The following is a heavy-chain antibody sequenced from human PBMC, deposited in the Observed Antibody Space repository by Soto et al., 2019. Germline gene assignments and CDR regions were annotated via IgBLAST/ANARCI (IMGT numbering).Heavy chain of an antibody. CDR1: GFTFSSYW. CDR2: IKSDGSDT. CDR3: VRVAYGDLGG. D-gene: IGHD4-17*01. V-gene: IGHV3-74*01. Sequence: EVQLVESGGGLVQPGGSLRLSCAASGFTFSSYWMHWVRQAPGKGLVWVSRIKSDGSDTSYADSVKGRFTISRDNAKHTRYLPMSSRRAEDTAVYYCVRVAYGDLGGWGQGTLVTVSS. J-gene: IGHJ4*02.